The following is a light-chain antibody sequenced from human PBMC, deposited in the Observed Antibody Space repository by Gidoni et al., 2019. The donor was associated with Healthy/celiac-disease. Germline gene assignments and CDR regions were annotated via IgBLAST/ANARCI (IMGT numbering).Light chain of an antibody. J-gene: IGLJ2*01. CDR2: EVS. V-gene: IGLV2-14*01. Sequence: QSALTQPASVSGSPGQSITISCTGTSSDVGGYTYVSWYQQHPGKAPKLMIYEVSNQPSGVSNRFSGSKSGNMASLTISGLQAEDEADYYCSSYTSSSTVVFGGGTKLTVL. CDR3: SSYTSSSTVV. CDR1: SSDVGGYTY.